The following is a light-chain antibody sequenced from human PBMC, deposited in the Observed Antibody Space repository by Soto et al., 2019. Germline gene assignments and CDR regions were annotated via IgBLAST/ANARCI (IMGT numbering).Light chain of an antibody. V-gene: IGKV3-11*01. CDR3: QQYIQWPLT. Sequence: EIVLTQSPATLSLSPGERATLSCRASQSVSSYLAWYQQKPGQAPRLLIYDASNRATGIPARFSGSGSGTDFTLTISSLEPEDFAVYYCQQYIQWPLTFGGGTKVDIK. CDR2: DAS. CDR1: QSVSSY. J-gene: IGKJ4*01.